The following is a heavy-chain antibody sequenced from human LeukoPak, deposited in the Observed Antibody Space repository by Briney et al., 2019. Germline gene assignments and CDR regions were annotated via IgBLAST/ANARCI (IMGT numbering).Heavy chain of an antibody. J-gene: IGHJ4*02. Sequence: PGGSLRVSCAASGFTFSSHWMNWVRQAPGKGLEWVANINQDGSEKYYVDSVKGRFTISRDNAKNSLYLQMNSLRAEDTAVYYCATSSYYYCGSGSYYNYWGQGTLVTVSS. CDR3: ATSSYYYCGSGSYYNY. CDR2: INQDGSEK. V-gene: IGHV3-7*03. D-gene: IGHD3-10*01. CDR1: GFTFSSHW.